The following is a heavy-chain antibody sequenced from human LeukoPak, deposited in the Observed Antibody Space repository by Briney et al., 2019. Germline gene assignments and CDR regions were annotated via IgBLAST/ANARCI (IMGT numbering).Heavy chain of an antibody. CDR1: GGSISSGDYY. CDR3: AREGEIAAAGTFRH. Sequence: SETLSLTCTVSGGSISSGDYYWSWIRQPPGKGREWIGYIYYSGSTYYNPSLKSRVTISVDTSKNQFSLKLSSVTAADTAVYYCAREGEIAAAGTFRHWGQGTLVTVSS. J-gene: IGHJ4*02. D-gene: IGHD6-13*01. V-gene: IGHV4-30-4*08. CDR2: IYYSGST.